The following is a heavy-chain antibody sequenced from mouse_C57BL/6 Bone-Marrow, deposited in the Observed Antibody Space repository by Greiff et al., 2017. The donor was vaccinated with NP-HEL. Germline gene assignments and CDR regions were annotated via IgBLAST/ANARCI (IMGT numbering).Heavy chain of an antibody. Sequence: VQLQQSGPELVKPGASVKISCKASGYAFSSSWMNWVKQRPGKGLEWIGRIYPGDGDTNYNGKFKGKATLTADKSSSTAYMRLSSLTSEDSAVYFCARAHYGSRAWFAYWGQGTLVTVSA. CDR3: ARAHYGSRAWFAY. CDR2: IYPGDGDT. V-gene: IGHV1-82*01. J-gene: IGHJ3*01. CDR1: GYAFSSSW. D-gene: IGHD1-1*01.